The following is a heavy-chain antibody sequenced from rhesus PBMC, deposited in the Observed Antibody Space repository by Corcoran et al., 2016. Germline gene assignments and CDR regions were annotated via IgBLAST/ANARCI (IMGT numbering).Heavy chain of an antibody. CDR1: GYSFTSSW. J-gene: IGHJ4*01. CDR3: AKRDSSGWSFFDY. CDR2: IYSGDSDT. D-gene: IGHD6S26*01. Sequence: EVQLVQSGAEVKRPGESLRISCKTSGYSFTSSWISWVRQMPGKGLEWMGSIYSGDSDTRYSPSFQGQVTISADKSISTTYLQWSSLKASDTATYYCAKRDSSGWSFFDYCGQGVLVTVSS. V-gene: IGHV5S1*01.